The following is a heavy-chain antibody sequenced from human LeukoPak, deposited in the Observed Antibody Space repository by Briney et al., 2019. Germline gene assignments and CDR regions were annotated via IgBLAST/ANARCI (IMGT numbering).Heavy chain of an antibody. D-gene: IGHD6-19*01. CDR3: ARGNSSGSYYFDY. Sequence: SETLSLTCTVSGGSISSYYWSWIRQPPGKGLGWIGYIYYSGSTNYNPSLKSRVTISVDTSKNQFSLKLSSVTAADTAVYYCARGNSSGSYYFDYWGQGTLVTVSS. V-gene: IGHV4-59*01. CDR2: IYYSGST. CDR1: GGSISSYY. J-gene: IGHJ4*02.